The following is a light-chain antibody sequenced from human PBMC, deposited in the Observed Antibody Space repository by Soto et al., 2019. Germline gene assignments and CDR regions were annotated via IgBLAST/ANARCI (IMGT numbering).Light chain of an antibody. CDR3: QQYGSSGT. CDR2: GAS. CDR1: QSISSN. V-gene: IGKV3-20*01. J-gene: IGKJ1*01. Sequence: EIVMTQSPAPLSVSPGERATLSCRASQSISSNLAWYQQKPGQAPRLLIYGASNRATGIPDRFSGSGSGTDFTLTISRLEPEDFAVYYCQQYGSSGTFGQGTKVDIK.